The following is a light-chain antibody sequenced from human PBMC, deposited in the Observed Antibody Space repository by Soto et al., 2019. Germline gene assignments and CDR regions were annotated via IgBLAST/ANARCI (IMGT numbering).Light chain of an antibody. CDR2: EGS. J-gene: IGLJ2*01. Sequence: QSALTQPASVSGSPGQSITISCTGTSSDVGSYNLVSWYQQHPGKAPKLMIYEGSKRPSGVSNRFSGSKSGNTASLTISGLQAEDEADYSCCSYAGPVVFGGGTKLTVL. CDR3: CSYAGPVV. CDR1: SSDVGSYNL. V-gene: IGLV2-23*01.